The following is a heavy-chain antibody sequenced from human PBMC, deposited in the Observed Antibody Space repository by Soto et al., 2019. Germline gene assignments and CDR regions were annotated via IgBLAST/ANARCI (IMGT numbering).Heavy chain of an antibody. CDR1: GFMFGTYW. CDR3: VRATLSWGHYYFRGLDV. CDR2: IKHDGNEK. J-gene: IGHJ6*02. D-gene: IGHD3-22*01. Sequence: EERLVESGGDLAQSGGSLRLSCAATGFMFGTYWMSWVRQAPGKGLEWVANIKHDGNEKYYADSVKGRFTVSRDNVKNFLHLQMSSLRGDGTGVYFCVRATLSWGHYYFRGLDVWGQGTTVTV. V-gene: IGHV3-7*01.